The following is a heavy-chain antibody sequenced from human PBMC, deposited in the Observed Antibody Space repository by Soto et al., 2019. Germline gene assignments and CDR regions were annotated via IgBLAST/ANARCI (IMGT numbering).Heavy chain of an antibody. V-gene: IGHV4-34*01. J-gene: IGHJ6*02. D-gene: IGHD6-6*01. CDR3: ARGPGSSSYYYGMDV. CDR1: GGSFSGYY. CDR2: INHSGST. Sequence: QVQLQQWGAGLLKPSETLSLTCAVYGGSFSGYYWSWIRQPPGKGLEWIGEINHSGSTNYNPSLKSRVTISVDTSKNQFSLTLSSVTAADTAVYYCARGPGSSSYYYGMDVCGQGTTVTVSS.